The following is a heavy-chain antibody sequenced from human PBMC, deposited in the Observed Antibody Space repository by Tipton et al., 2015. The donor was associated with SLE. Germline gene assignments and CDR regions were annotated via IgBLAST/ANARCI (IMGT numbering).Heavy chain of an antibody. D-gene: IGHD5-18*01. CDR3: ARLHGYSYGLNWFDP. CDR1: SGSISSSTYH. Sequence: TLSLTCTVSSGSISSSTYHWSWIRQPPGKGLEWIGSIYYSGTTYYKPSLKSRVTISVDTSKNQFSLRLTSVIAADTAVYYCARLHGYSYGLNWFDPWGQGTLISVSS. V-gene: IGHV4-39*07. J-gene: IGHJ5*02. CDR2: IYYSGTT.